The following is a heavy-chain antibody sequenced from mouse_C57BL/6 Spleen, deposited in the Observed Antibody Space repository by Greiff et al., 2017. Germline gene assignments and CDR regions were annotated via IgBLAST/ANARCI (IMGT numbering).Heavy chain of an antibody. V-gene: IGHV1-69*01. CDR1: GYTFTSYW. CDR2: IDPSDSYT. Sequence: QVQLQQPGAELVMPGASVKLSCKASGYTFTSYWMHWVKQRPGQGLEWIGEIDPSDSYTNYNQKFKGKSTLTVDKSSSTAYMQLSSLTSEDSAVYYCARYSSGYGDYWGQGTTLTVSS. D-gene: IGHD3-2*02. CDR3: ARYSSGYGDY. J-gene: IGHJ2*01.